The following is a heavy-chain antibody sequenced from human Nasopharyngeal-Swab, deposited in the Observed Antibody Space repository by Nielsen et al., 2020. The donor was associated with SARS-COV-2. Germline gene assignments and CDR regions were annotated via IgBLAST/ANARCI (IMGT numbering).Heavy chain of an antibody. CDR2: IYYSGST. J-gene: IGHJ6*02. CDR1: GGSISSGDYY. CDR3: ARGGSSSWYYYYYGMDV. Sequence: SATLSLTCTVSGGSISSGDYYWSWIRQPPGKGLEWIGYIYYSGSTNYNPSLKSRVTISVDTSKNQFSLKLSSVTAADTAVYYCARGGSSSWYYYYYGMDVWGQGTTVTVSS. V-gene: IGHV4-30-4*01. D-gene: IGHD6-13*01.